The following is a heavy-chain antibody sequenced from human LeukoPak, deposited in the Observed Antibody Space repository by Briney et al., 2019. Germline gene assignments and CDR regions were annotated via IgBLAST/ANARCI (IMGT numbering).Heavy chain of an antibody. V-gene: IGHV4-39*01. J-gene: IGHJ6*03. CDR2: IYYSGST. CDR1: GGSISSSSYY. D-gene: IGHD3-3*01. CDR3: ARLSSDDFWSGYYHYYYYYMDV. Sequence: SETLSLTCTVSGGSISSSSYYWGWIRQPPGKGLGWIGSIYYSGSTYYNPSLKSRVTISVDTSKNQFSLKLSSVTAADTAVYYCARLSSDDFWSGYYHYYYYYMDVWGKGTTVTVSS.